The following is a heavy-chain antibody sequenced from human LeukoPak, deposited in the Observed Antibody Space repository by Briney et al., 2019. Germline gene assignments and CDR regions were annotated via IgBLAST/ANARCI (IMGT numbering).Heavy chain of an antibody. V-gene: IGHV1-46*01. D-gene: IGHD4-23*01. CDR2: INPRGTST. CDR1: GYTFTGYY. Sequence: ASVKVSCKASGYTFTGYYMHWVRQAPGQGLEWMGLINPRGTSTIYAEKFQSRIIMTRDISTTTDYMELSSLKPDDTAVYYCARDNSMHERGWWFDPWGQGTLVTVSS. J-gene: IGHJ5*02. CDR3: ARDNSMHERGWWFDP.